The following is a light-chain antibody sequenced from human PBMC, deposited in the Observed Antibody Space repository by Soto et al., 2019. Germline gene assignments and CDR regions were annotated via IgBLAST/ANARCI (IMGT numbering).Light chain of an antibody. V-gene: IGKV3-11*01. CDR2: DAS. CDR1: QTVSRS. CDR3: QQYGSSLALT. J-gene: IGKJ4*01. Sequence: IVWTPSLAPLSFSTWERVKHPVRASQTVSRSLDWYPQKPGQAPRLLIYDASNRATGSPARFSGSGSGTDFTLTISSLEPEDFAVYYCQQYGSSLALTFGGGTKVDIK.